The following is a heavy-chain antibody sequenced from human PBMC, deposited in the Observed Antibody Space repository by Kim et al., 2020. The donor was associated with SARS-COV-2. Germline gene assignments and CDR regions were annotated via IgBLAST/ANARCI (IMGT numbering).Heavy chain of an antibody. J-gene: IGHJ4*02. CDR1: GFTFSSYG. CDR3: AKSLFYYLPPEMMDY. V-gene: IGHV3-30*18. CDR2: ISYDGSNK. Sequence: GGSLRLSCAASGFTFSSYGMHWVRQAPGKGLEWVAVISYDGSNKYYADSMKGRFTISRDNSKNTLYLQMNSLRAEDTAVYFCAKSLFYYLPPEMMDYWGQGTLVTVSS. D-gene: IGHD3-10*01.